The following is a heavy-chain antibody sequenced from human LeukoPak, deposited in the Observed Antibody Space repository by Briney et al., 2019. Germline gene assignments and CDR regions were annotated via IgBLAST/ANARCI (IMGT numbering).Heavy chain of an antibody. D-gene: IGHD1-26*01. V-gene: IGHV3-15*01. CDR1: GFTFSHTW. Sequence: GGSLRLSCAASGFTFSHTWMNWVRQAPGKGLEWVGRIKSDTDGGTTDYAAPVKGRFTISRADSRHTLYLQMNSLKTEDTAMYYCTTAFSGTYSYDSWGQGTLVTVSS. CDR2: IKSDTDGGTT. J-gene: IGHJ4*02. CDR3: TTAFSGTYSYDS.